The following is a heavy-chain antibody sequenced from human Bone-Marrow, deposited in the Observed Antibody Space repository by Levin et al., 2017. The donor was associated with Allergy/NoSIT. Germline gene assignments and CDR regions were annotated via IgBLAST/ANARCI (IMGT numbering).Heavy chain of an antibody. J-gene: IGHJ4*02. CDR3: DRVEYAAHDY. D-gene: IGHD2-15*01. CDR1: GVSISNYY. CDR2: VYYTGTT. V-gene: IGHV4-59*01. Sequence: PSETLSLTCTVSGVSISNYYWSWIRQPPGKGLEWIGYVYYTGTTDYNPSLKSRVTISVDTSKNQVSLRWNFVTAADTAVYYCDRVEYAAHDYWGQGTLVTVSS.